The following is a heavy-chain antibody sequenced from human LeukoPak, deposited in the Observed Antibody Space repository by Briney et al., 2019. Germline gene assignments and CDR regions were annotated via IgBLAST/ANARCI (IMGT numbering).Heavy chain of an antibody. CDR3: ARDSGPTRGYSGYDKLGHYYYMDV. CDR1: GGTSSSYA. V-gene: IGHV1-69*05. D-gene: IGHD5-12*01. J-gene: IGHJ6*03. Sequence: SVKVSCKASGGTSSSYAISWVRQAPGQGLEWMGRIIPIFGTANYAQKFQGRVTITTDESTSTAYMELSSLRSGDTAVYYCARDSGPTRGYSGYDKLGHYYYMDVWGKGTTVTVSS. CDR2: IIPIFGTA.